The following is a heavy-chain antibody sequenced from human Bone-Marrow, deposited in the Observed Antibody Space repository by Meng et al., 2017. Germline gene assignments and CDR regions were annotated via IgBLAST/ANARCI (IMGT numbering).Heavy chain of an antibody. Sequence: GESLKISCVASGFTFSDYWMHWVRQGPGNGLVWVSRINFDGGVTSYAESVKGRFTISRENAKNTLYLQMNGLRAEDTAVYYCARAMIYGGRADYCYGMDVWGQGTTVTVSS. J-gene: IGHJ6*02. CDR2: INFDGGVT. V-gene: IGHV3-74*01. D-gene: IGHD3/OR15-3a*01. CDR3: ARAMIYGGRADYCYGMDV. CDR1: GFTFSDYW.